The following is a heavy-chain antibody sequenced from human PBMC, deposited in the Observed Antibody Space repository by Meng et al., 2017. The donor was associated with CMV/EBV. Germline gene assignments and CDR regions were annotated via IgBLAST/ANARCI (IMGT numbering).Heavy chain of an antibody. J-gene: IGHJ4*02. V-gene: IGHV1-46*01. CDR2: INPSGGST. CDR1: GYTFTSYY. Sequence: GYTFTSYYMHWVRQAPGQGLEWMGIINPSGGSTSYAQKFQGRVTMTRDTSTSTVYMELSSLRSEDTAVYYCARVDVDTAMDEEGFDYWGQGTLVTVSS. CDR3: ARVDVDTAMDEEGFDY. D-gene: IGHD5-18*01.